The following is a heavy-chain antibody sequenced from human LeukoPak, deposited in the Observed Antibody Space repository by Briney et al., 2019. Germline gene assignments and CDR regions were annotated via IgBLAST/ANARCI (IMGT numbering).Heavy chain of an antibody. CDR1: GGSISSYY. CDR2: IYYSGST. J-gene: IGHJ4*02. Sequence: PSETLSLTCTVSGGSISSYYWSWIRQPPGKGLEWIGYIYYSGSTNYNPSLKSRVTISVDTSKNQFSLKLSSVTAADTAVYCCARDSGSGFDYWGQGTLVTVSS. CDR3: ARDSGSGFDY. D-gene: IGHD3-10*01. V-gene: IGHV4-59*01.